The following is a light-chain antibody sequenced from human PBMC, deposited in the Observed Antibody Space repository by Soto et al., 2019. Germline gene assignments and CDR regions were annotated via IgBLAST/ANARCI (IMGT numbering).Light chain of an antibody. Sequence: DIQLTQSPSFLSASVGDRVTITCRASQGISSYLAWYQQKPGNAPKLLIYGASTLQSGVPSRFSGSGSGTEFTLTISSLQPEDFATYYCQQLDSYPITFGQGTGLEIK. J-gene: IGKJ5*01. CDR2: GAS. CDR3: QQLDSYPIT. CDR1: QGISSY. V-gene: IGKV1-9*01.